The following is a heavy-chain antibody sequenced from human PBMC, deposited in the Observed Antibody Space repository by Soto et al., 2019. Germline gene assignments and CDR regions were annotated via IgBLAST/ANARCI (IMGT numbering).Heavy chain of an antibody. J-gene: IGHJ6*01. D-gene: IGHD4-17*01. V-gene: IGHV4-34*01. CDR1: GGSFSGYY. Sequence: PSETLSLTCAVYGGSFSGYYWSWIRQPPGKGVEWIGEINHSGSTNYNPSLTSRVIISVDTSKNQFSLKLSSVTAADTAVYYCARKDYGGNYYYGMDVWGQGTTVAVSS. CDR3: ARKDYGGNYYYGMDV. CDR2: INHSGST.